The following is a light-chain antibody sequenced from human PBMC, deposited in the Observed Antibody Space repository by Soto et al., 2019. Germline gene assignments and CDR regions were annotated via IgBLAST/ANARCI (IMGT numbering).Light chain of an antibody. CDR1: QTISSW. V-gene: IGKV1-5*03. J-gene: IGKJ1*01. CDR2: KAS. Sequence: DIQMTQSPSTLSVSLVDRFTITCRASQTISSWLAWYQQKPGKAPKLLIYKASTLKSGVPSRFSGSGSGTEFTLTISSLQPDDFATYYCQHYNSYSEAFGQGTKVDIK. CDR3: QHYNSYSEA.